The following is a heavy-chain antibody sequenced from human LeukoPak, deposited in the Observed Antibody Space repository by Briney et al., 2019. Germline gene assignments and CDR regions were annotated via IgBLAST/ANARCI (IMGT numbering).Heavy chain of an antibody. CDR1: VFSFDICA. Sequence: TGGSLSLSCVASVFSFDICAMSWVRQAQGKGPEGVSSIGGPTETFYADSVKGRFTVSRDNSQNTLYLQMNSLRAEDTAVYYCAKDATPRNSIWDYFGKWGQGALVTVST. V-gene: IGHV3-23*01. J-gene: IGHJ4*02. CDR2: IGGPTET. CDR3: AKDATPRNSIWDYFGK. D-gene: IGHD4-23*01.